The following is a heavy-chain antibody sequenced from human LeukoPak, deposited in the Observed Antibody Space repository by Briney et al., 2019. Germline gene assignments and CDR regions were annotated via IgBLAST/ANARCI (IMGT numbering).Heavy chain of an antibody. CDR1: GFTFSSYS. J-gene: IGHJ4*02. D-gene: IGHD3-22*01. V-gene: IGHV3-21*01. CDR2: ISSGSSYI. CDR3: AANLYYYDSSNYYYRSGY. Sequence: GGSLRLSCAASGFTFSSYSMNWVRQAPGKGLEWVSTISSGSSYIYYADSVKGRFTISRDNAKNSLYLQMNSLRAEDTAVYYCAANLYYYDSSNYYYRSGYWGQGTLVTVSS.